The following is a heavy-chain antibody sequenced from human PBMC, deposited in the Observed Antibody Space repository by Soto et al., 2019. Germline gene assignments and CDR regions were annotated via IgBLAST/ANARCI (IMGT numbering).Heavy chain of an antibody. J-gene: IGHJ3*02. CDR2: ISSSSSTI. CDR3: AVPLEKATVTTERDAFDI. CDR1: GFTFSSYS. D-gene: IGHD4-17*01. V-gene: IGHV3-48*01. Sequence: EVQLVESGGGLVQPGGSLRLSCAASGFTFSSYSMNWVRQAPGKGLEWVSYISSSSSTIYYADSVKGRFTISRDNAKNSLYLQMNSPRAEDTAVYYCAVPLEKATVTTERDAFDIWGQGTMVTVSS.